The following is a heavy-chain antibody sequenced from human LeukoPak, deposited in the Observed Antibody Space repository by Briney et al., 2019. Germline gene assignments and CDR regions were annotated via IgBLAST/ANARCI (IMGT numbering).Heavy chain of an antibody. Sequence: SETLSLTCAVYGGSFGGYYWSWIRQPPGKGLEWIGEINHSGSTNYNPSLKSRVTISVDTSKNQFSLKLSSVTAADTAVYYCARGLRYYDSSGYGYWGQGTLVTVSS. CDR1: GGSFGGYY. CDR3: ARGLRYYDSSGYGY. D-gene: IGHD3-22*01. V-gene: IGHV4-34*01. J-gene: IGHJ4*02. CDR2: INHSGST.